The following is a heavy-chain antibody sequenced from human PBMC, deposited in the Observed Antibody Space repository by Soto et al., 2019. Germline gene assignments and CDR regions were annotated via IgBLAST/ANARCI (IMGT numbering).Heavy chain of an antibody. J-gene: IGHJ4*02. CDR1: GGSISDYQ. Sequence: QVQLQESGPGLVKPSETLSLTCSISGGSISDYQWNWIRQPPGKGLDWVGYIYYSGRTNYNRSLKSRLTISLDTSTRQFSLRLRSVTAADTAVYYLAMMRGLGEISPYLDYWGQGALVTVSS. D-gene: IGHD3-16*01. CDR2: IYYSGRT. V-gene: IGHV4-59*01. CDR3: AMMRGLGEISPYLDY.